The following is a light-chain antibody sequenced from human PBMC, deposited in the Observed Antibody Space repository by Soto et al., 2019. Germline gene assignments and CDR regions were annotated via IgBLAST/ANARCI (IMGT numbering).Light chain of an antibody. J-gene: IGKJ1*01. V-gene: IGKV1-27*01. CDR1: QGIANY. CDR3: QKYNSAPQT. CDR2: DAS. Sequence: DIQMTQSPSSLSASVGDRVTITCRASQGIANYLAWYQQKPGKVPKLLIYDASTLQSGVPSRFSGSGSETDFTLTISSLQTEDVASYYWQKYNSAPQTFGQGTKVEIK.